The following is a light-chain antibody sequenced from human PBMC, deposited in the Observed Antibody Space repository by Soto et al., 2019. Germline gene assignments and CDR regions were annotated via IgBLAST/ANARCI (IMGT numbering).Light chain of an antibody. CDR3: QQYGSSPWT. Sequence: EIVLTQSPGTLSLSPWERVTLSCRASQSVGSSRLAWYQQKPGQTPRLLIYGASNRATGIPDRFSGSGSGTEFTLTISRLEPEDLGVYHCQQYGSSPWTFGQGSTVHIK. CDR1: QSVGSSR. CDR2: GAS. J-gene: IGKJ1*01. V-gene: IGKV3-20*01.